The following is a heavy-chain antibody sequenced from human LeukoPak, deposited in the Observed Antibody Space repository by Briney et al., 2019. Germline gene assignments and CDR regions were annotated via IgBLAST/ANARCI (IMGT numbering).Heavy chain of an antibody. Sequence: GGSLRLSCVASGFTFSSYAMSWVRQAPGKGLEWFSAITDSGGSTYHADSVKGRFTISRDNSKDTLYLQMNSLRAEDTAVYYCAKGSSSSRPYYFDYWGQGTLVTVSS. CDR2: ITDSGGST. CDR1: GFTFSSYA. CDR3: AKGSSSSRPYYFDY. D-gene: IGHD6-6*01. V-gene: IGHV3-23*01. J-gene: IGHJ4*02.